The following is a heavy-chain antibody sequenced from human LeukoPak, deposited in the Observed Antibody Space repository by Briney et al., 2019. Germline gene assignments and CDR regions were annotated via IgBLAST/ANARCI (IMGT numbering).Heavy chain of an antibody. J-gene: IGHJ4*02. V-gene: IGHV4-59*01. CDR2: IYYSGST. D-gene: IGHD6-19*01. CDR1: GGSISSYY. Sequence: PSETLSLTCTVSGGSISSYYWSWIRQPPGKGLEWIGYIYYSGSTNYNPSLKSRVTISVDTSKNQFSLKLSSVTAADTAVYYCARDASIAVAATGFDYWGQGTLVTVPS. CDR3: ARDASIAVAATGFDY.